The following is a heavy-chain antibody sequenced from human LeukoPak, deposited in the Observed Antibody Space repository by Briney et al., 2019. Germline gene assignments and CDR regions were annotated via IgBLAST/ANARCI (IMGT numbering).Heavy chain of an antibody. CDR2: IYYSGST. V-gene: IGHV4-39*07. CDR1: GGSISSSSYY. Sequence: SETLSLTCTVSGGSISSSSYYWGWIRQPPGKGLEWIGSIYYSGSTYYNPSLKSRVTISVYTSKNQFSLKLSSVTAADTAVYYCARAEEYYDFWSGYYRSSWFDPWGQGTLVTVSS. J-gene: IGHJ5*02. CDR3: ARAEEYYDFWSGYYRSSWFDP. D-gene: IGHD3-3*01.